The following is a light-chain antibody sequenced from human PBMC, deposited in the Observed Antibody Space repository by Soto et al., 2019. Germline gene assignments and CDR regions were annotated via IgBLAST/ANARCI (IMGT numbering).Light chain of an antibody. CDR3: QQYNNWPPAT. CDR1: QSVSSN. Sequence: EIVMTQSPATLSVSPGERATLSCRASQSVSSNLAWYQQKPGQAPRLLIYGASTRATGIPAMFSGSGSGTEFTLTISSLQSEDCAVYYCQQYNNWPPATFGQATKVDI. V-gene: IGKV3-15*01. CDR2: GAS. J-gene: IGKJ1*01.